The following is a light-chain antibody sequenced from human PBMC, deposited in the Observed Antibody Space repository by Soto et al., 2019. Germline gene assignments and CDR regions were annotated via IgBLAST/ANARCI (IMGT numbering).Light chain of an antibody. CDR1: QSVSSN. J-gene: IGKJ2*01. Sequence: EIVMTQSPATLSVSPGERATLSCRASQSVSSNLAWYQQKPGQAPRLLIYGASTRATGIPARFSGSGSGTECTRTISSLQSEDLAGYYCQQYNNWPLYTFGQGTKLEIK. V-gene: IGKV3-15*01. CDR2: GAS. CDR3: QQYNNWPLYT.